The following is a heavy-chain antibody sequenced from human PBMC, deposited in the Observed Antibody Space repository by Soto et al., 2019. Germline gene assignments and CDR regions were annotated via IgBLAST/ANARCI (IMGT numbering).Heavy chain of an antibody. CDR3: ASDYWANEKRFES. Sequence: QVQLQESGPGLVKPSETLSLTCTVSGGSVNSGSYYWTWIRQSPGRGLEWIGYAYYSGTTKYNPPIKSRDALSVDTTDNQFSLRLGPMTPADTAVYYWASDYWANEKRFESWGQGTLVTVSS. CDR1: GGSVNSGSYY. V-gene: IGHV4-61*01. CDR2: AYYSGTT. J-gene: IGHJ4*02. D-gene: IGHD2-8*02.